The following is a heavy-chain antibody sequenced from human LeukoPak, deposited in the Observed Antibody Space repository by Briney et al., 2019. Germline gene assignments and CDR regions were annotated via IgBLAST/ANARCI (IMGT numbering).Heavy chain of an antibody. Sequence: GASVKVSCKASGYTFTSYGISWVRQAPGQGLEWMGWISAYNGNTNYAQKLQGRVTMTTDTSTSTAYMELRSLRSDDTAVYYCARVTMVRGVIIAKFDYWGQGTLVTVSS. CDR2: ISAYNGNT. CDR1: GYTFTSYG. D-gene: IGHD3-10*01. CDR3: ARVTMVRGVIIAKFDY. V-gene: IGHV1-18*01. J-gene: IGHJ4*02.